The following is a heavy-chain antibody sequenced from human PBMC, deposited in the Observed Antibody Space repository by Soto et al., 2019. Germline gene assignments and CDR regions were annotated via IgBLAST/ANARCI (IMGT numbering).Heavy chain of an antibody. J-gene: IGHJ6*02. CDR3: ARDKVIAARRVGPRLGMDV. D-gene: IGHD6-6*01. CDR1: GGTFSSYA. Sequence: QVQLVQSGAEVKKPGSSVKVSCKASGGTFSSYAISWVRQAPGQRLEWMGGIIPIFGTANYAQKFQGRVTITADESTSTAYMELSSLRSEDTAVYYCARDKVIAARRVGPRLGMDVWGQGTTVTVSS. V-gene: IGHV1-69*01. CDR2: IIPIFGTA.